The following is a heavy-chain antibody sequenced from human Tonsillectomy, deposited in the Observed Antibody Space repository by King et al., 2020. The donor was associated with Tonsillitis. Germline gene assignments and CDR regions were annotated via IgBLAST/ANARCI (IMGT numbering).Heavy chain of an antibody. D-gene: IGHD2-2*01. CDR3: AKDAPYRLLSRGGAGAFDI. Sequence: VQLVESGGGLVQPGGSLRLSCAASGFTFSSYAMSWVRQAPGKGLEWVSAISGSGGSTYYADSVKGRFTISRDNSKNTLYLQMNSLRAEDTAVYYCAKDAPYRLLSRGGAGAFDIWGQGTMVTVSS. CDR1: GFTFSSYA. CDR2: ISGSGGST. J-gene: IGHJ3*02. V-gene: IGHV3-23*04.